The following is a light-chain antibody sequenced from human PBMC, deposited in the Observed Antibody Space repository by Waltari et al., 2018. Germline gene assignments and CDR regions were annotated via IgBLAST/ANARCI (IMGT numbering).Light chain of an antibody. V-gene: IGKV3-15*01. CDR3: QQHNNWPLT. Sequence: EIVMTQSPATLSGSPGARATLSCRPSQSVGSNLAWYQQKPGQAPRLLISGASTGATGVPARFSGSGSGTEFTLTISSLQSEDFAIYYCQQHNNWPLTFGGGTKVESK. CDR2: GAS. CDR1: QSVGSN. J-gene: IGKJ4*01.